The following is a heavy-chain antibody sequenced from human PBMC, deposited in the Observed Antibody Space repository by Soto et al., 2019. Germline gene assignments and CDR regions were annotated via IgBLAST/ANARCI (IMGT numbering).Heavy chain of an antibody. V-gene: IGHV3-23*01. CDR1: GFTFSSYA. CDR2: ISGSGGST. J-gene: IGHJ4*02. D-gene: IGHD1-26*01. Sequence: PWGSLRLSCAASGFTFSSYAMSWVRQAPGKGLEWVSAISGSGGSTYYADSVKGRFTISRDNSKNTLYLQMNSLRAEDTAVYYCAKSPSPWVVGANYFDYWGQGTLVTVSS. CDR3: AKSPSPWVVGANYFDY.